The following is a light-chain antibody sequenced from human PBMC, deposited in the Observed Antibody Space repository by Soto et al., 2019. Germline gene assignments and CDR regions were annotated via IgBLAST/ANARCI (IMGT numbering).Light chain of an antibody. J-gene: IGLJ2*01. CDR3: QSYESSLSGWI. CDR2: GNT. Sequence: QSVLTQPPSMSGAPGQGVTISCTGSSSNIGAGYDVHWYQQVPGTAPKLLIYGNTNPPSGVPVRFSASKSGTSASLAISGLQAEDEADYYCQSYESSLSGWIFGGGTKLTVL. CDR1: SSNIGAGYD. V-gene: IGLV1-40*01.